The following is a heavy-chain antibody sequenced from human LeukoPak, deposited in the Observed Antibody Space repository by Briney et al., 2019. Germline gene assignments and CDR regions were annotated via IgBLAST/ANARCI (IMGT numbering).Heavy chain of an antibody. CDR2: ISAYNGHT. J-gene: IGHJ6*02. CDR1: GYTFTNYG. Sequence: ASVKVSCKASGYTFTNYGISWVRQAPGQGLEWMGWISAYNGHTNYAQKFQGRVTITADESTSTAYMELSSLRSEDTAVYYCARDQSPQYYYDSSGYYYYYYYGMDVWGQGTTVTVSS. CDR3: ARDQSPQYYYDSSGYYYYYYYGMDV. V-gene: IGHV1-18*01. D-gene: IGHD3-22*01.